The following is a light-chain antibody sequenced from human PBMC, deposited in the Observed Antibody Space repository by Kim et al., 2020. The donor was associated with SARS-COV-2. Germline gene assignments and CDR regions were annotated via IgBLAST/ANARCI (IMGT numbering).Light chain of an antibody. J-gene: IGKJ1*01. V-gene: IGKV1-5*01. CDR1: QSIGNW. CDR3: QHCDPYPT. Sequence: GDRVTITCRASQSIGNWLAWYQQRPGKAPKLLIYDASSLAFGVPSRFSGSGSGTEFTLTINSLQPDDFATYYCQHCDPYPTFGQ. CDR2: DAS.